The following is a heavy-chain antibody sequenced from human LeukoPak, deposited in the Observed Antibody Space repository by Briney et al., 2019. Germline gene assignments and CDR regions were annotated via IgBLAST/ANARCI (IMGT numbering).Heavy chain of an antibody. CDR1: GFTFSDYY. CDR2: ISSSGSII. J-gene: IGHJ3*02. D-gene: IGHD2-2*01. CDR3: ARESARIVVVPAANDAFDI. Sequence: GGSLRLSCAASGFTFSDYYMSWIRQAPGKGLEWVSYISSSGSIIYYADSVRGRFTISRDNAKNSLYLQMNSLRAEDTAVYYCARESARIVVVPAANDAFDIWGQGTMVTVSS. V-gene: IGHV3-11*04.